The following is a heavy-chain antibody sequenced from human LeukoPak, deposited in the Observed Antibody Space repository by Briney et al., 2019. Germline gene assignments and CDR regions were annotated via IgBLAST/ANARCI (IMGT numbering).Heavy chain of an antibody. CDR1: GYTLTELS. V-gene: IGHV1-24*01. D-gene: IGHD1-14*01. CDR2: FDPEDGET. J-gene: IGHJ3*02. Sequence: ASVKVSCKVSGYTLTELSMHWVRQAPGKGLEWMGGFDPEDGETIYAQKFQGRVTMTEDTSTDTAYMELSSLRSEDTAVYYCATTHRESDAFDIWGQGTMVTVPS. CDR3: ATTHRESDAFDI.